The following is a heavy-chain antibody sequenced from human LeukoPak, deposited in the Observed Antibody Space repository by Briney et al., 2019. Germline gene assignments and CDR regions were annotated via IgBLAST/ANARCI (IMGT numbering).Heavy chain of an antibody. D-gene: IGHD3-22*01. CDR1: GDTFIRFG. Sequence: ASVKVSCKASGDTFIRFGFSWVRQAPGQGLEWMGWISAYNGNTNYAQKLQGRVTMTTDTSTSTAYMELRSLRSDDTAVYYCARAQTYYDSSGYRYWGQGTLVTVSS. V-gene: IGHV1-18*01. CDR2: ISAYNGNT. J-gene: IGHJ4*02. CDR3: ARAQTYYDSSGYRY.